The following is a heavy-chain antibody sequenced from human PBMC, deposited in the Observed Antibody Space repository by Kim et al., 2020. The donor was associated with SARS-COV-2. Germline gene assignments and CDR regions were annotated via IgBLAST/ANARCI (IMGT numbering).Heavy chain of an antibody. D-gene: IGHD3-16*01. CDR2: IIPILGIA. CDR3: ARGIEVSDLGDGYKNHNWFDP. V-gene: IGHV1-69*04. Sequence: SVKVSCKASGGTFSSYAISWVRQAPGQGLEWMGRIIPILGIANYAQKFQGRVTITADKSTSTAYMELSSLRSEDTAVYYCARGIEVSDLGDGYKNHNWFDPWGQGTLVTVSS. J-gene: IGHJ5*02. CDR1: GGTFSSYA.